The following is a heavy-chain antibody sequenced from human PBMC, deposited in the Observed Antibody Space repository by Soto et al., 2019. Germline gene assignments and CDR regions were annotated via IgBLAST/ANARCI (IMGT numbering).Heavy chain of an antibody. J-gene: IGHJ5*02. CDR3: ASGGTGRSLPRQLFPYEP. D-gene: IGHD6-13*01. CDR1: NGSFSGYY. CDR2: VNHSGST. V-gene: IGHV4-34*02. Sequence: VQLQQWGAGLLKPSETLSLTCAAYNGSFSGYYWSRIRQTPGKGLEWIGEVNHSGSTTYNSSLKSRLTITVDTSMNQFTLKLSSVAAADSAVYYCASGGTGRSLPRQLFPYEPWGQGTRVTVSS.